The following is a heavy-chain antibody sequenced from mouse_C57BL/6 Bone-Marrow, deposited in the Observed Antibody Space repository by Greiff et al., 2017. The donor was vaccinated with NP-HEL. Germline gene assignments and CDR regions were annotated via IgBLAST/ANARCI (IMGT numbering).Heavy chain of an antibody. J-gene: IGHJ4*01. V-gene: IGHV1-5*01. Sequence: VQLQQSGTVLARPGASVKMSCKTSGYTFTSYWMHWVKQRPGQGLEWIGAIYPGNSDTSYNQKFKGKAKLTAVTSASTAYMELSSLTNEDSAVYYCTRWDTTVVSRMDYWGQGTSVTVSS. CDR3: TRWDTTVVSRMDY. D-gene: IGHD1-1*01. CDR2: IYPGNSDT. CDR1: GYTFTSYW.